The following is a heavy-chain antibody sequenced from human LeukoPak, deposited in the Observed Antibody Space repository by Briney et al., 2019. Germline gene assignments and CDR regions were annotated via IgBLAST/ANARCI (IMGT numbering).Heavy chain of an antibody. CDR3: ARLWDSNGLNFYYYMDV. Sequence: PSETLSLTCAVSGVSITSSVFYWGWICQPPGKGLEWIGIIYHSGNAYYNPSLKSRVTISEDTSKNHFSLRVNSVTAADTAVYFCARLWDSNGLNFYYYMDVWGEGTTVTVSS. J-gene: IGHJ6*03. CDR1: GVSITSSVFY. D-gene: IGHD3-22*01. V-gene: IGHV4-39*01. CDR2: IYHSGNA.